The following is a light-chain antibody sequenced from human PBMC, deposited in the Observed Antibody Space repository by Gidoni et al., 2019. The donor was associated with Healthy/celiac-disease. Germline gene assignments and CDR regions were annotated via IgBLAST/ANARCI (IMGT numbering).Light chain of an antibody. Sequence: ELVLTQSPATLSLSPGERATLSCRASQSVSSYLAWYQQKPGQAPRLLIYDASNRATGIPATFSGSGSGKDFTLTTSGQEPEDFAVYYWQQRSNWPPGWTFGQGTKVEIK. CDR3: QQRSNWPPGWT. CDR1: QSVSSY. CDR2: DAS. J-gene: IGKJ1*01. V-gene: IGKV3-11*01.